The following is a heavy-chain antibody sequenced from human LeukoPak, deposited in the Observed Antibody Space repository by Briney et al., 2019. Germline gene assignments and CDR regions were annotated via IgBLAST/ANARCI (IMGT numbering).Heavy chain of an antibody. CDR2: ISSTGGTT. J-gene: IGHJ6*04. D-gene: IGHD3-10*02. Sequence: GGTLRLSCAASGITFSSYGMSWDRQATGKGLEWVSSISSTGGTTYYADSVKGRFTISRDNAKNSLYLQMNSLRAEDTAVYYCAELGITMIGGVWGKGTTVTISS. CDR3: AELGITMIGGV. V-gene: IGHV3-23*01. CDR1: GITFSSYG.